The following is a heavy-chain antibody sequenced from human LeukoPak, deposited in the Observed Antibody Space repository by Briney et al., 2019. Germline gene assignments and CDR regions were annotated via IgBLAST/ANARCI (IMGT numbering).Heavy chain of an antibody. D-gene: IGHD1-14*01. CDR3: AKTKYYYYYMDV. CDR2: IIPIFGTA. Sequence: VASVKVSCKASGGTFSSYAISWARQAPGQGLEWMGGIIPIFGTANYAQKFQGRVTITADESTSTAYMELSSLRSEDTAVYYCAKTKYYYYYMDVWGKGTTVTVSS. V-gene: IGHV1-69*13. CDR1: GGTFSSYA. J-gene: IGHJ6*03.